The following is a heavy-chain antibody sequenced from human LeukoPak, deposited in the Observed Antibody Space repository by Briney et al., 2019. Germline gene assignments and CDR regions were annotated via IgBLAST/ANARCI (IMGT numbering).Heavy chain of an antibody. CDR1: GGSISSYY. J-gene: IGHJ5*02. V-gene: IGHV4-59*08. Sequence: SETLSLTCTVSGGSISSYYWSWIRQPPGRGLEWLGYIYYSGSTNYNPSLKSRVTISVDTSKNQFSLKLSSVTATDTAVYYCARFLFDYDILTGSFDPWGQGTLVTVSS. CDR3: ARFLFDYDILTGSFDP. D-gene: IGHD3-9*01. CDR2: IYYSGST.